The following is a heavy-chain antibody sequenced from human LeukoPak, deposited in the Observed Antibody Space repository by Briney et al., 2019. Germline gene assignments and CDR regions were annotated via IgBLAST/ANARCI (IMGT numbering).Heavy chain of an antibody. Sequence: ASVKVSCKASGYTFTSFGISWVRQAPGQGLEWMGWISGYNGHTKYAQNLQGRVTMTTDTSTSTAYMELRSLRSDDTAVYYCVRDRGDNAGWIFFDYWGQGTLVTVSS. D-gene: IGHD6-19*01. CDR3: VRDRGDNAGWIFFDY. CDR2: ISGYNGHT. J-gene: IGHJ4*02. CDR1: GYTFTSFG. V-gene: IGHV1-18*04.